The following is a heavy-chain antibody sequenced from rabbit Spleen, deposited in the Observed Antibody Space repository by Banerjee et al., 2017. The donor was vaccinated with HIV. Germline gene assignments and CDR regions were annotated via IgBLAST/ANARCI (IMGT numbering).Heavy chain of an antibody. D-gene: IGHD1-1*01. J-gene: IGHJ6*01. Sequence: QSLEESGGDLVKPGASLTLTCTASGFSFSGGYYMCWVRQAPGKGLEWIACIDAGSSAFTYFATWAKGRFTISKTSSTTVTLQMTRLTAADTATYFCARDTSSSFSSYGMDLWGPGTLVTVS. V-gene: IGHV1S40*01. CDR3: ARDTSSSFSSYGMDL. CDR1: GFSFSGGYY. CDR2: IDAGSSAFT.